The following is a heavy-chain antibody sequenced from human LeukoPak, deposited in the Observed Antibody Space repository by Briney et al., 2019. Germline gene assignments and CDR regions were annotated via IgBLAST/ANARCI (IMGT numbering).Heavy chain of an antibody. D-gene: IGHD4-17*01. J-gene: IGHJ4*02. CDR2: IKSKTDGGTT. CDR1: GFTVSSNY. Sequence: PRGSLRLSCAASGFTVSSNYMSWVRQAPGKGLEWVGRIKSKTDGGTTDYAAPVKGRFTISRDDSKNTLYLQMNSLKTEDTAVYYCTTGGTVTFDYWGQGTLVTVSS. V-gene: IGHV3-15*01. CDR3: TTGGTVTFDY.